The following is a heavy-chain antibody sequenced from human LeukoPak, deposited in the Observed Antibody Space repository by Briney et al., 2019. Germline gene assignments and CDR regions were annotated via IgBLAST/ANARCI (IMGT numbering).Heavy chain of an antibody. CDR1: GFTVSSNY. D-gene: IGHD3-9*01. CDR2: IYSGGST. Sequence: GGPLRLSCAASGFTVSSNYMSWVRQAPGKGLEWVSVIYSGGSTYYADSVKGRFTISRDNSKNTLYLQMNSLRAEDTAVYYCARASGGGNYDILTGYRDYWGQGTLVTVSS. V-gene: IGHV3-66*01. CDR3: ARASGGGNYDILTGYRDY. J-gene: IGHJ4*02.